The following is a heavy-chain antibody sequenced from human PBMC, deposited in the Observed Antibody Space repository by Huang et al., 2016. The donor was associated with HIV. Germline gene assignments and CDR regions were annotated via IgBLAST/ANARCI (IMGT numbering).Heavy chain of an antibody. CDR2: IYYSGST. CDR3: ARVPPLRNENYFDY. D-gene: IGHD1-1*01. J-gene: IGHJ4*02. V-gene: IGHV4-30-4*08. CDR1: GGSISSGGYY. Sequence: QVQLQESGPGLVKPSQTLSLTCTVSGGSISSGGYYWSWIRQPQGKGLEWIGYIYYSGSTSYNPSLKSRVTISVDTSKNQFSLKLSSVTAADTAVYYCARVPPLRNENYFDYWGQGTLVTVSS.